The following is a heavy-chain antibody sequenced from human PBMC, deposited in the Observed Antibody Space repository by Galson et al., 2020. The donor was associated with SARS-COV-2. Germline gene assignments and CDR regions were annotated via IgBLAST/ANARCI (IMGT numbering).Heavy chain of an antibody. D-gene: IGHD6-6*01. Sequence: SETLSLTCAVYGGSFSGYYWSWIRQPPGKGLEWIGEINHSGSTNYNPSLKSRVTISVDTSKNQFSLKLSSVTAADTAVYYCASLGGGSSGDYWGQGTLVTVSS. CDR2: INHSGST. CDR3: ASLGGGSSGDY. V-gene: IGHV4-34*01. CDR1: GGSFSGYY. J-gene: IGHJ4*02.